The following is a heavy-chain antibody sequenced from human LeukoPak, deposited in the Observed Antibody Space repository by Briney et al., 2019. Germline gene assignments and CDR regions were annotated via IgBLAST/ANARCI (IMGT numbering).Heavy chain of an antibody. Sequence: GGSLRLSCAASGFTFSNAWMTWVRQAPGKGLEWVGRIKRRTDGGTTDYAAPVKGRFTISRDDSKNTLYLQMNSLKSEDTAVYYCTTDHLYNDHWGQGTLVTVSS. J-gene: IGHJ4*02. D-gene: IGHD2-2*02. V-gene: IGHV3-15*01. CDR1: GFTFSNAW. CDR3: TTDHLYNDH. CDR2: IKRRTDGGTT.